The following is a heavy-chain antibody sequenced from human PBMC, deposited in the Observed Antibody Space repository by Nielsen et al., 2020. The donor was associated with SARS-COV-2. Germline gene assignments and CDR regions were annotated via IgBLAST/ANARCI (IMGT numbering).Heavy chain of an antibody. J-gene: IGHJ2*01. CDR1: GYTFTGYY. D-gene: IGHD6-19*01. V-gene: IGHV1-2*06. CDR3: ARAEIAVAGTWYFDL. Sequence: ASVKVFCKASGYTFTGYYMHWVQQAPGQGLEWMGRINPNSGGTNYAQKFQGRVTMTRDTSISTAYMELSRLRSDDTAVYYCARAEIAVAGTWYFDLWGRGTLVTVSS. CDR2: INPNSGGT.